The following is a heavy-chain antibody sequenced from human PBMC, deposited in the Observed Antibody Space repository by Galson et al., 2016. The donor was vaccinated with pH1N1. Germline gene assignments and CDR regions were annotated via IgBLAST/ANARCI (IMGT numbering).Heavy chain of an antibody. D-gene: IGHD3-10*01. J-gene: IGHJ4*02. CDR1: GGSIRSSSYY. CDR2: IYYSGST. Sequence: ETLSLTCTVSGGSIRSSSYYWGWIRQPPGKGLEWIGSIYYSGSTYYNPSLKSRVTISVDTSKNQFSLKLSSVTAADTAVYYCARGVMVREWGGYFDYWGQGTLVTVSS. V-gene: IGHV4-39*01. CDR3: ARGVMVREWGGYFDY.